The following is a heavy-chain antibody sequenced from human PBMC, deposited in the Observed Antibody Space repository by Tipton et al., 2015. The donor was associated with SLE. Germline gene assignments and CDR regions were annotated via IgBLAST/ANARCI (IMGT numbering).Heavy chain of an antibody. CDR1: GDSFSSGSSS. V-gene: IGHV4-61*02. CDR2: IYNSGIT. J-gene: IGHJ6*02. CDR3: ARQRLRLLSPLDA. D-gene: IGHD3-10*01. Sequence: LRLSCTVSGDSFSSGSSSWNWVRQPAGKGLEWIGLIYNSGITNYNPSLQSRVTLSVDMSKNHFSLELTSVTAADTAVYYCARQRLRLLSPLDAWGQGTTVTVS.